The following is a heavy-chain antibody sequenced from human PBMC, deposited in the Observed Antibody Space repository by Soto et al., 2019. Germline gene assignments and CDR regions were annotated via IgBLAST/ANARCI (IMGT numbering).Heavy chain of an antibody. CDR1: GFTFSSYS. CDR2: ISSSSSYI. V-gene: IGHV3-21*01. Sequence: EVQLVESGGGLVKPGGSLRLSCAASGFTFSSYSMNWVRQAPGKGLEWVSSISSSSSYIYYADSVKGRFTISRDNAKNSLYLQMNSLRAEDTAVYYCARDSHNWNFGRWFDPWGQGTLVAVSS. D-gene: IGHD1-7*01. J-gene: IGHJ5*02. CDR3: ARDSHNWNFGRWFDP.